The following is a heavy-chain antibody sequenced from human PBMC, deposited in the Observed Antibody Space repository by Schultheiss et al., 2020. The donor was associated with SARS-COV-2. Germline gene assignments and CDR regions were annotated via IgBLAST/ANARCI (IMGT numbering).Heavy chain of an antibody. CDR1: GFTFSSYS. V-gene: IGHV3-21*01. J-gene: IGHJ5*02. D-gene: IGHD3-3*01. CDR2: ISSSSSYI. Sequence: GGSLRLSCAASGFTFSSYSMNWVRQAPGKGLEWVSSISSSSSYIYYADSVKGRFTISRDNSKNTLYLQMNSLRAEDTAVYYCARASEWLLFEGSYDPWGQGTLVTVSS. CDR3: ARASEWLLFEGSYDP.